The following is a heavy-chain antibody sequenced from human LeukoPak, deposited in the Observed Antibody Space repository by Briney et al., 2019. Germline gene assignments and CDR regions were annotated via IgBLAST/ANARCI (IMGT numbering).Heavy chain of an antibody. D-gene: IGHD2-15*01. V-gene: IGHV3-30*02. Sequence: GGSLRLSCAASRFTFSSYGMHWVRQAPGKGLEWVAYIQYDGSNEQYADSVKGRFSISRDSSKNILYLQMNSLRAEDTAVYYCAKGAVRATPIIRGVNYWGQGTLVTVSS. CDR1: RFTFSSYG. CDR3: AKGAVRATPIIRGVNY. CDR2: IQYDGSNE. J-gene: IGHJ4*02.